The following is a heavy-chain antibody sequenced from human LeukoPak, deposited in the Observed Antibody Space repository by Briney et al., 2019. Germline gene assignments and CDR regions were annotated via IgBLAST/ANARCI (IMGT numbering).Heavy chain of an antibody. CDR1: GGSFSGYY. V-gene: IGHV4-34*01. Sequence: SETLSLTGAVYGGSFSGYYWSWIRQPPGKGLDGIGEINHGGITNYNPSPKSAVTISVDTSKNQFSLKLSSVTAADTAVYYCARAGYGHGYYFDYWGQGTLVTVSS. CDR3: ARAGYGHGYYFDY. CDR2: INHGGIT. J-gene: IGHJ4*02. D-gene: IGHD5-12*01.